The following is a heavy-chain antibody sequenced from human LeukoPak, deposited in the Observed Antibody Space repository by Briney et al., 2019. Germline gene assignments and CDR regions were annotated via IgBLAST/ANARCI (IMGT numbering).Heavy chain of an antibody. V-gene: IGHV3-23*01. CDR3: ARDQHYYDSSGNPA. D-gene: IGHD3-22*01. CDR1: GFTFSSYA. J-gene: IGHJ5*02. CDR2: ISGSGGST. Sequence: GGSLRLSCAASGFTFSSYAMSWVRQAPGKGLEWVSAISGSGGSTYYADSVKGRFTISRDNAKNSMYLQMNSLRGEDTAIYYCARDQHYYDSSGNPAWGQGALDTVSS.